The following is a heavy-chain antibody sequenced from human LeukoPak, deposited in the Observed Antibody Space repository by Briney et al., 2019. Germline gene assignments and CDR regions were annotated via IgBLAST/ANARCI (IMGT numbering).Heavy chain of an antibody. V-gene: IGHV3-7*01. J-gene: IGHJ4*02. CDR1: GFNFINYW. CDR2: VKEDGTTK. D-gene: IGHD2-15*01. Sequence: GGSLRFSCAASGFNFINYWMSWVRQAPGKGLEWVANVKEDGTTKQYVDSVKGRFTISRDNAKNSLYLQMDSLRAEDTAVYYCVSQEVVPHWGQGTLVSVSS. CDR3: VSQEVVPH.